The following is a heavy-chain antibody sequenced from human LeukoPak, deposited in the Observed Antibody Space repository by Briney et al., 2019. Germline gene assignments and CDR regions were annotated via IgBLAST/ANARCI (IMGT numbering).Heavy chain of an antibody. CDR2: ISWNSGSI. CDR3: AKDARGVTSSWAPY. CDR1: GFIFADYA. D-gene: IGHD6-13*01. J-gene: IGHJ4*02. V-gene: IGHV3-9*01. Sequence: GGSLRLSCAASGFIFADYAMHWVRQAPGKGLEWVSGISWNSGSIGYADSVKGRFTISRDNAKNSLYLQMNSLRAEDTALYYCAKDARGVTSSWAPYWGQGTLVTVSS.